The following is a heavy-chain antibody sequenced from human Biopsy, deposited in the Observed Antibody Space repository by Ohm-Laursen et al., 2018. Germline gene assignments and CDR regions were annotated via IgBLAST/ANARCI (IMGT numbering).Heavy chain of an antibody. V-gene: IGHV4-59*11. Sequence: SVTLSLTCTVSGGSFTGHYWTWIRQPPGKGLEWIGHISHTGYTSYKSSLKSRVTISLDTSRKHFSLRLTSLAAADTAVYYCARGSNEYGGLYFPHWGQGTLVTVSS. D-gene: IGHD4-23*01. CDR2: ISHTGYT. CDR1: GGSFTGHY. CDR3: ARGSNEYGGLYFPH. J-gene: IGHJ1*01.